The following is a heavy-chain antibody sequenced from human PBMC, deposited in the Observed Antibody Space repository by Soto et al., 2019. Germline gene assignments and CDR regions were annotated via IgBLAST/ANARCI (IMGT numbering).Heavy chain of an antibody. V-gene: IGHV3-21*01. CDR1: GFTFSSYS. J-gene: IGHJ3*02. CDR3: ARDPPYCRGGSCYTPPRAFDI. CDR2: ISSSSYI. Sequence: GGSLRLSCAASGFTFSSYSMNWVRQAPGKGLEWVSSISSSSYIYYADSVKGRFTISRDNAKNSLYLQMNSLRAEDTAVYYCARDPPYCRGGSCYTPPRAFDIWGQATMVTVSS. D-gene: IGHD2-15*01.